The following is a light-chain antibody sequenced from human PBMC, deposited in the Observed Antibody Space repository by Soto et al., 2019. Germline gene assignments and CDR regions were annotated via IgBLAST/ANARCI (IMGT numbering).Light chain of an antibody. CDR3: QQYGSFPRT. CDR1: QSVSSY. CDR2: GAS. V-gene: IGKV3-20*01. Sequence: EIVLTQSPGTLSLSPGERATLSCRARQSVSSYLAWYQQKPGQAPRLLIYGASSRATGIPDRFSGSGSGTDFTLNISRLEPEDFAVYYCQQYGSFPRTFGQGTKVEIK. J-gene: IGKJ1*01.